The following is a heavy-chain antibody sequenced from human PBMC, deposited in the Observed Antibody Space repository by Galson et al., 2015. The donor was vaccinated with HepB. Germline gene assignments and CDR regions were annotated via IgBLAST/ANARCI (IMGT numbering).Heavy chain of an antibody. CDR2: ISNDGNTV. Sequence: SLRLSCAASGFIFSDYHMSWIRQTPGKGLEWVSSISNDGNTVKYADSVKGRFTISRDNARNSLSLQMNSLRVEDTAIYYCARAAGWFDPWGQGTLVTVSS. V-gene: IGHV3-11*01. CDR1: GFIFSDYH. CDR3: ARAAGWFDP. J-gene: IGHJ5*02. D-gene: IGHD3-10*01.